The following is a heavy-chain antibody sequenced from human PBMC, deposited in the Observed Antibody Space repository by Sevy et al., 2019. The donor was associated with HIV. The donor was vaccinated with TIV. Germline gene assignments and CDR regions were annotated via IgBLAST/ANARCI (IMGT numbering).Heavy chain of an antibody. J-gene: IGHJ6*02. CDR2: TYYRSKWYN. CDR1: GDSVSSNSAA. Sequence: SLTCAISGDSVSSNSAAWNWIRQSPSRGLEWLGRTYYRSKWYNDYAVSVKSRITINPDTSKNQFSLQLNSVTPEDTAVYYCAREYTVTLQYYYYYYGMDVWGQGTTVTVSS. V-gene: IGHV6-1*01. CDR3: AREYTVTLQYYYYYYGMDV. D-gene: IGHD4-4*01.